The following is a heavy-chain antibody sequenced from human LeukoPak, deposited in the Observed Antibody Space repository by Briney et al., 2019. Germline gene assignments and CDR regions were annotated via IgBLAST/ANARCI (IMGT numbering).Heavy chain of an antibody. CDR1: GFTVSSNY. D-gene: IGHD3-16*01. Sequence: GGSLRLSCAASGFTVSSNYMSWVRQAPGKGLEWVSVIYSGGSTYYADSEKGRFTISRDNSKNTLYLQMNSLRAEDTAVYYCARAVMDYFDYWGQGTLVTVSS. J-gene: IGHJ4*02. CDR2: IYSGGST. CDR3: ARAVMDYFDY. V-gene: IGHV3-53*01.